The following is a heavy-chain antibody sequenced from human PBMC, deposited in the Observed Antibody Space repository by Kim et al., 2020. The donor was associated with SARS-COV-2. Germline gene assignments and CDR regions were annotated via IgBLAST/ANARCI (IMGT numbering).Heavy chain of an antibody. D-gene: IGHD3-10*01. CDR2: ISYDGSNK. CDR1: GFTFSSYG. Sequence: GGSLRLSCAASGFTFSSYGMHWVRQAPGKGLEWVAVISYDGSNKYYADSVKGRFTISRDNSKNTLYLQMNSLRAEDTAVYYCARDRDMVRGVIQIDYWGQGTLVTVSS. V-gene: IGHV3-33*05. CDR3: ARDRDMVRGVIQIDY. J-gene: IGHJ4*02.